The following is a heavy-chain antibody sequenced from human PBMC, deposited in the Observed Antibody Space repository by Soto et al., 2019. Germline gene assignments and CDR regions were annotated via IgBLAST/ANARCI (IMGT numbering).Heavy chain of an antibody. V-gene: IGHV3-23*01. J-gene: IGHJ3*02. CDR3: AKGGDYPHDAFDI. CDR1: GFTFSTYA. D-gene: IGHD4-17*01. CDR2: IGVSGAGT. Sequence: EVQLLESGGGLVQPGGSLRLSCAASGFTFSTYALSWVRQAPGKGLEWVSTIGVSGAGTFYADSVKGRFTISRDNSKNTVFLQENSLRAEDTAVYYCAKGGDYPHDAFDIWGPGTMVTVSS.